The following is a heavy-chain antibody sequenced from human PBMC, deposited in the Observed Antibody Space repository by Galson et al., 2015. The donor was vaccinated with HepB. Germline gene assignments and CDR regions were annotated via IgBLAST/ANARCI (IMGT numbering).Heavy chain of an antibody. J-gene: IGHJ4*02. CDR2: ISHDSYKK. Sequence: SLRLSCAASGFTFSSYGIHWVRQAPGKGLEWVSVISHDSYKKLYADSVKGRLTISRDNSKNTVYLHMNSLRPADTAVYYCVKDWGDRVYGAYQGDLDYWGQGTLVTVSS. V-gene: IGHV3-30*18. CDR3: VKDWGDRVYGAYQGDLDY. D-gene: IGHD4/OR15-4a*01. CDR1: GFTFSSYG.